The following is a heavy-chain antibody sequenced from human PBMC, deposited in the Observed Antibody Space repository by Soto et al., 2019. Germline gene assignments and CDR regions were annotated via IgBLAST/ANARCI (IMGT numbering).Heavy chain of an antibody. V-gene: IGHV3-15*07. CDR3: ATDILDFWSGYPTG. CDR1: DFTFSNAW. Sequence: EVQLVESGGGLVKPGGSLRLACKASDFTFSNAWMNWVRQVPGRGLEWMGRIRGKSDGTTTDYAAPVKGRFTISRDDSRNTLFLQMNSLKTEDTAVYYCATDILDFWSGYPTGWGQGTLVSVSS. J-gene: IGHJ4*02. D-gene: IGHD3-3*01. CDR2: IRGKSDGTTT.